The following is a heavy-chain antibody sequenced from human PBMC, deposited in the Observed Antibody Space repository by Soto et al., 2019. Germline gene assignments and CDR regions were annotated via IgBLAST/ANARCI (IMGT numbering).Heavy chain of an antibody. D-gene: IGHD3-22*01. CDR2: IKQDGSEK. V-gene: IGHV3-7*05. J-gene: IGHJ6*02. CDR1: GFTFSSYW. Sequence: EVQLVESGGGLVQPGGSLRLSCAASGFTFSSYWMSWVRQAPGKGLEWVANIKQDGSEKDYVDSVKGRFTISRDNAKNSLYLQMNSLRAEDTAVYYCARDGTTYYYDSSGYYPYYYYGMDVWGQGTTVTVSS. CDR3: ARDGTTYYYDSSGYYPYYYYGMDV.